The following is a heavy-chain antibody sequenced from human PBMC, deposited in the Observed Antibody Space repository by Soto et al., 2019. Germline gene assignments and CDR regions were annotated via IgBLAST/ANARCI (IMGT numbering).Heavy chain of an antibody. V-gene: IGHV3-23*01. CDR3: TKGNSWSPALVLDI. CDR2: ISGSGGST. Sequence: EVQLLESGGGLVQPGGSLRLSCAASGFTFSSYAMNWVRQAPGKGLEWVSAISGSGGSTYYADSVKGRFTISRDSSKNTLYLQMNSLRAEDTAVYYCTKGNSWSPALVLDIWGQGTMVTVSS. J-gene: IGHJ3*02. CDR1: GFTFSSYA. D-gene: IGHD1-7*01.